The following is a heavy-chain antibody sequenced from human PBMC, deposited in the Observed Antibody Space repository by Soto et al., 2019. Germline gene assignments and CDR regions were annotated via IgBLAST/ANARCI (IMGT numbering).Heavy chain of an antibody. Sequence: QVQLEQSGAQVEKPGSSVKVSCKASGGTLSDHGVAWLRQAPGQGLEWMGGTIPVFNTAKYAQKFQGRVTVTADKFTNIAYMELSSLRSEDTPFYFCARGVYGSGNYYTGPSAFDIWGQGTMVIVSS. CDR2: TIPVFNTA. CDR1: GGTLSDHG. V-gene: IGHV1-69*06. D-gene: IGHD3-10*01. J-gene: IGHJ3*02. CDR3: ARGVYGSGNYYTGPSAFDI.